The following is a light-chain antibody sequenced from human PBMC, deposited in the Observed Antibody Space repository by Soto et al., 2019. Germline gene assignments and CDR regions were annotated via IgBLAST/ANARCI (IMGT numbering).Light chain of an antibody. Sequence: EFALTQSPGTLSLSAGERATLSCRASQSVSGSDLAWYQQKPGQAPRLLISGVSNRATGTPDRFSGSGSGTDFTLTISSLEPEDFAVFYCHQYGISPPTFGPGTKVDIK. CDR3: HQYGISPPT. CDR1: QSVSGSD. CDR2: GVS. V-gene: IGKV3-20*01. J-gene: IGKJ1*01.